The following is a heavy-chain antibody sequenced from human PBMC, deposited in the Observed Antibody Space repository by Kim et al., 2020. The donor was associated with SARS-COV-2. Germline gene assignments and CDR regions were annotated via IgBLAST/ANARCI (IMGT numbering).Heavy chain of an antibody. CDR2: ISSSGSTI. J-gene: IGHJ4*02. V-gene: IGHV3-48*03. D-gene: IGHD3-9*01. CDR3: AREGGVSRYFDWFLWFDY. CDR1: GFTFSSYE. Sequence: GGSLRLSCAASGFTFSSYEMNWVRQAPGKGLEWVSYISSSGSTIYYADSVKGRFTISRDNAKNPLYLQMNSLRAEDTAVYYCAREGGVSRYFDWFLWFDYGGQGTRLPVPS.